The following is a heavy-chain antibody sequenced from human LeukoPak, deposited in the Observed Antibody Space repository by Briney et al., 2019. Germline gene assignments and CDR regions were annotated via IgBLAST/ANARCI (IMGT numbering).Heavy chain of an antibody. CDR3: VKGLYYDILTGYYAAP. Sequence: GGSLRLSCSASRFTFSSYAMHWVRQAPGKGLEDVSAISSNGGSTYYADSVKGRFTISRDNSKNTLYLQMSSLRAEDTAVYYCVKGLYYDILTGYYAAPWGQGTLVTVSS. CDR2: ISSNGGST. D-gene: IGHD3-9*01. V-gene: IGHV3-64D*06. J-gene: IGHJ5*02. CDR1: RFTFSSYA.